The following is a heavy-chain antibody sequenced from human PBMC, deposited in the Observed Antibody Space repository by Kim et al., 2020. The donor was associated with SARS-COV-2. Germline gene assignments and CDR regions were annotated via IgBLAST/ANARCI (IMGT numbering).Heavy chain of an antibody. Sequence: SETLSLTCTVSGGSISSYYWSWIRQPPGKGLEWIGYIYYSGSTNYNPSLKSRVTISVDTSKNQFSLKLSSVTAADTAVYYCARQLWFGELSNAFDIWGQGTMVTVSS. CDR1: GGSISSYY. CDR3: ARQLWFGELSNAFDI. V-gene: IGHV4-59*01. J-gene: IGHJ3*02. CDR2: IYYSGST. D-gene: IGHD3-10*01.